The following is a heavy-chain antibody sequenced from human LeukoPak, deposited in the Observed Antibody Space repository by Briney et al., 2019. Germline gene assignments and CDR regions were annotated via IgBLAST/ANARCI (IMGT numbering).Heavy chain of an antibody. J-gene: IGHJ4*02. CDR3: ATPLDYYDSSGYHQGGD. CDR2: IKPDESEK. V-gene: IGHV3-7*03. Sequence: GGSLRLSCAASGFTFSNYWMTWVRQAPGKGLEWVANIKPDESEKYYVGSVKGRFTISRDNAKNSLYLQMSSLRAEDTAVYYCATPLDYYDSSGYHQGGDWGQGTLVTVSS. D-gene: IGHD3-22*01. CDR1: GFTFSNYW.